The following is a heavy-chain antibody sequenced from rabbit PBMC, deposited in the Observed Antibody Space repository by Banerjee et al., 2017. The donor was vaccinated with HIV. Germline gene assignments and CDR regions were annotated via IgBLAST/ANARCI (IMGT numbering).Heavy chain of an antibody. CDR3: ARDLAGAIGWNFNL. V-gene: IGHV1S45*01. CDR2: IYTGSGSA. J-gene: IGHJ4*01. Sequence: QEQLVESGGDLVKPGASLTLTCTASGFSFSSVYDMCWVRQAPGKGLEWIACIYTGSGSALYVSWAKGRFTISKTSSTTVTLQMTSLTAADTATYFCARDLAGAIGWNFNLWGQGTLVTVS. D-gene: IGHD4-1*01. CDR1: GFSFSSVYD.